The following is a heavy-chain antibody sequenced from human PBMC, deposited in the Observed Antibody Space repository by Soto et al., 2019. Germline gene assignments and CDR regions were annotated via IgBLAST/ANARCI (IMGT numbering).Heavy chain of an antibody. D-gene: IGHD2-2*01. Sequence: ASVKVSCKASGYTFTSYAMHWVRQAPGQRLEWMGWVNAGNGNTKYSQKFQGRVTITRDTSASTAYMGLSSLRSEDTAVYYCARDLRLVVPAAIPAYWGQGTLVTVSS. J-gene: IGHJ4*02. CDR1: GYTFTSYA. CDR3: ARDLRLVVPAAIPAY. V-gene: IGHV1-3*01. CDR2: VNAGNGNT.